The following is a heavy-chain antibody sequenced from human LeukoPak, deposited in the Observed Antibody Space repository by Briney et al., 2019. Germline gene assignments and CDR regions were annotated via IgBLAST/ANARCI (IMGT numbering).Heavy chain of an antibody. V-gene: IGHV3-53*01. CDR1: GFTVSTNY. CDR2: INTGGYT. Sequence: PGGSLRLSCAASGFTVSTNYMTWVRQAPGKGLDWVSIINTGGYTYYIDSVKGRFTISRDKSKNTLYLQMTFLNVKDTAVYYCARESGSYLQWGQGTLVTVSS. J-gene: IGHJ4*02. CDR3: ARESGSYLQ. D-gene: IGHD1-26*01.